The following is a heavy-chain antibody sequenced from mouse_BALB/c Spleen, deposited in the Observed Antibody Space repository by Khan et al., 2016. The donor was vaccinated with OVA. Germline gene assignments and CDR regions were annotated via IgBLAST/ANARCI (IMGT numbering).Heavy chain of an antibody. J-gene: IGHJ2*01. CDR3: ARGNWVY. V-gene: IGHV5-17*02. D-gene: IGHD4-1*01. CDR2: INSGSSTI. Sequence: EVELVESGGGLVQPGGSRKLSCAASGFTFSSFGMHWVRQAPEKGLEWVAYINSGSSTIYYADPVKGRFTISRDNPKNTLFLQMTSLRSEDTAMYYCARGNWVYWGQGTTLTVSS. CDR1: GFTFSSFG.